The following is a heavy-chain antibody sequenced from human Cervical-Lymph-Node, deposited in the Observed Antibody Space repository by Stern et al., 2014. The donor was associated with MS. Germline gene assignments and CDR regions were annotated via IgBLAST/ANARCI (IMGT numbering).Heavy chain of an antibody. J-gene: IGHJ4*02. CDR2: INGDGTVS. D-gene: IGHD1-1*01. Sequence: QLVESGGGIVQPGGSLMISCVASGFNFRTYWMHWVRQGPGKGLEWVSRINGDGTVSTYADSVRGRFTISRNNANNTMSLQLDNLRVEDTAIYYCASAYRASWGQGTLVTVST. CDR3: ASAYRAS. V-gene: IGHV3-74*02. CDR1: GFNFRTYW.